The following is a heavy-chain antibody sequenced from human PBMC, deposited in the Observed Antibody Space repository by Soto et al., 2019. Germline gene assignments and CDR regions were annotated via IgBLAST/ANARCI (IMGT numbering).Heavy chain of an antibody. J-gene: IGHJ5*02. CDR2: IYHSGST. CDR1: GGSIIRGGYS. D-gene: IGHD2-2*01. CDR3: ARVPDR. Sequence: ALSVTCAVSGGSIIRGGYSWSWIRQPPGKGLEWIGYIYHSGSTYYNPSLKSRVTISVDRSKNQFSLKLSSVTAADTAVYYCARVPDRWGQGTLVT. V-gene: IGHV4-30-2*01.